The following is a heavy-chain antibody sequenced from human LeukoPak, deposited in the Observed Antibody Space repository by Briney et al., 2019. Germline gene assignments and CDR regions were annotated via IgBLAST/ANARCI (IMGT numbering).Heavy chain of an antibody. J-gene: IGHJ4*02. Sequence: GGSLRLSCAASGFTFSTYSMNWVRQAPGKGLEWDSYISSSSSTIYYADSVKGRFTISRDSAKNSLDLQMNSLRAEDTAVYYCAKEAGYSGYDFPDFWGQGTLVTVSS. CDR2: ISSSSSTI. CDR1: GFTFSTYS. V-gene: IGHV3-48*01. CDR3: AKEAGYSGYDFPDF. D-gene: IGHD5-12*01.